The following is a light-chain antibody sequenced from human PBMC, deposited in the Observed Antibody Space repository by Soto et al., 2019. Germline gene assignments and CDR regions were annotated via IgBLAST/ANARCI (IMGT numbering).Light chain of an antibody. CDR2: DAS. CDR1: QDISNY. Sequence: DIQMTQSPSSLSASVGDRVTITCQASQDISNYLNWYQQKPGKAPKLLIYDASNLETGVPSRFSGSGSGTDFTFNISSLQPEDIETYYCQQYDKLPEYTFGQGTKLEIK. V-gene: IGKV1-33*01. J-gene: IGKJ2*01. CDR3: QQYDKLPEYT.